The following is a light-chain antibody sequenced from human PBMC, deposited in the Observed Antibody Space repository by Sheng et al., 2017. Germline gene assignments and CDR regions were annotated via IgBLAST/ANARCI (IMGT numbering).Light chain of an antibody. CDR2: QDD. CDR1: KLGGEI. V-gene: IGLV3-1*01. CDR3: QTWHSTTVI. J-gene: IGLJ2*01. Sequence: SYELTQPPSVSVSPGQTARIPCSGDKLGGEIFFLVSNESQNQSPVLIIYQDDKRPSGIPERFFGSSSGNTATLTITGTQAMDEAEYYCQTWHSTTVIFGGGTKLTVL.